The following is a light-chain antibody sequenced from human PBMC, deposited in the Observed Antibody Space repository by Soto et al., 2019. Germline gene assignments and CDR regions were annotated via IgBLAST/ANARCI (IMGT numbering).Light chain of an antibody. V-gene: IGLV2-14*01. CDR2: EVS. J-gene: IGLJ3*02. Sequence: QSALTQPASVSGSPGQSITISCTGTSGDVANYNYVSWYQQHPGKAPKVMIYEVSNRPSGVSNRFSGSKSGNTASLTISGLQAEDEADYYCSSYTSSNTWVFGGGTQLTVL. CDR1: SGDVANYNY. CDR3: SSYTSSNTWV.